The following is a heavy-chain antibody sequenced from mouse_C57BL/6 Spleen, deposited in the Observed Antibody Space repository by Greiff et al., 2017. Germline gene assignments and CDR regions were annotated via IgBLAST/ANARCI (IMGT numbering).Heavy chain of an antibody. V-gene: IGHV3-6*01. D-gene: IGHD1-1*01. Sequence: EVKLLESGPGLVKPSQSLSLTCSVTGYSITSGYYWYWIRQFPGNKLELMGYISYDGSNNYNPSLKNRISITSDTSKNQFFLKLNSVTTEDTATYYCVSGYYCSSSYYSMDVWGKGTSVTVSS. CDR2: ISYDGSN. CDR3: VSGYYCSSSYYSMDV. CDR1: GYSITSGYY. J-gene: IGHJ4*01.